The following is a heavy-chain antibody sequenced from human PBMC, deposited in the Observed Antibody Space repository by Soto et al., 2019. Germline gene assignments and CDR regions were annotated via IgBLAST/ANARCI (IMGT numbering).Heavy chain of an antibody. CDR1: GGSINNYY. J-gene: IGHJ4*02. V-gene: IGHV4-59*01. CDR2: VSYIGGT. CDR3: ARWSIAAAGYFDN. D-gene: IGHD6-13*01. Sequence: SETLSLTCTVSGGSINNYYWSWIRQPPGKGLEWIGYVSYIGGTKYNASLKSRVTMSVDTSRNQFSLKLSSVTAADAAVYHCARWSIAAAGYFDNWGQGALVTVSS.